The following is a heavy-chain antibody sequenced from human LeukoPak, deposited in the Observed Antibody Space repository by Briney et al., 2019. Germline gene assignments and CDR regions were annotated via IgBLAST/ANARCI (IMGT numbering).Heavy chain of an antibody. Sequence: SVKVSCKASGGTFSSYAISWVRQAPGQGLEWMGGIIPIFGTANYAQKFQGRVTITADESTSTAYMELSSLRSGDTAVYYCASEPSTYYYDSSGSDAFDIWGQGTMVTVSS. CDR3: ASEPSTYYYDSSGSDAFDI. D-gene: IGHD3-22*01. CDR2: IIPIFGTA. J-gene: IGHJ3*02. CDR1: GGTFSSYA. V-gene: IGHV1-69*13.